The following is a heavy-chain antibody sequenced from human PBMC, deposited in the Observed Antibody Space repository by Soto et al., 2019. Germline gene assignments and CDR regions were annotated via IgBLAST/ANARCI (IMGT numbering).Heavy chain of an antibody. CDR1: GCTCSSYA. CDR2: VIPIFGTA. Sequence: SVKVSCRASGCTCSSYAISWVRHSPGQGREWMGGVIPIFGTANYAQKFQRRVTITADKSTSTAYMELSSLRSEDTSVYYCARGPPAGRAGLRLGELSLSFFDYWGKGTLVTASS. D-gene: IGHD3-16*02. V-gene: IGHV1-69*06. CDR3: ARGPPAGRAGLRLGELSLSFFDY. J-gene: IGHJ4*02.